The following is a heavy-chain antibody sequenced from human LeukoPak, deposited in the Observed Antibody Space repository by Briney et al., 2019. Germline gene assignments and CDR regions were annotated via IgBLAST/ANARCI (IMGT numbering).Heavy chain of an antibody. D-gene: IGHD2-2*01. CDR3: ARGRKSYCSSTSCYVGASYNWFDP. CDR2: IYYSGST. CDR1: GGSISSYY. Sequence: SETLSLTCTVSGGSISSYYWSWIRQPPGKGLEWIGYIYYSGSTNYNPSLKSRVTISVDTSKNQFSLKLSSVTAADTAVYYCARGRKSYCSSTSCYVGASYNWFDPWGQGTLVTVSS. V-gene: IGHV4-59*12. J-gene: IGHJ5*02.